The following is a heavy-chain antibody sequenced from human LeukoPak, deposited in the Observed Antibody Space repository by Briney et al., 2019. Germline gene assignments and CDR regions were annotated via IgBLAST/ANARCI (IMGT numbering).Heavy chain of an antibody. J-gene: IGHJ3*02. CDR1: GYTLTELS. CDR2: FDPEDGET. CDR3: ATDHGRQLVQSGAFDI. Sequence: ASVKVSCKVSGYTLTELSMHWVRQAPGKGLEWMGGFDPEDGETIYAQKFQGRVTMTEDTSTDTAYMELSSLRSEDTAVYYCATDHGRQLVQSGAFDIWGQGTMVTVSS. V-gene: IGHV1-24*01. D-gene: IGHD6-13*01.